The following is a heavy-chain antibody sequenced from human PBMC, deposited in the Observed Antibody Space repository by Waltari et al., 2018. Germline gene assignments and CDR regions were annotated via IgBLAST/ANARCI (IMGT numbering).Heavy chain of an antibody. CDR2: IKEDGSEK. Sequence: EVRLWESGGGLVQPGGSLGVSCAAFGFIFRHYWLSWVLQPQGKGLEWVADIKEDGSEKYYVDSVKGRFTISRDNAKNSVYLQMSNLRVDDTAVYYCAKGGGPHYWGQGTLVTVSS. CDR3: AKGGGPHY. CDR1: GFIFRHYW. V-gene: IGHV3-7*01. J-gene: IGHJ4*02. D-gene: IGHD1-26*01.